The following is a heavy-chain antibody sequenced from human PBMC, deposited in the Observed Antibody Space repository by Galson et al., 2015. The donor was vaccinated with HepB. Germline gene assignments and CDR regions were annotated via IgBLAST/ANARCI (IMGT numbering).Heavy chain of an antibody. CDR1: GYTFTSYA. J-gene: IGHJ4*02. D-gene: IGHD2-21*01. V-gene: IGHV7-4-1*02. CDR3: AREVASGGDCYFDY. CDR2: INTNTGNP. Sequence: SVKVSCKASGYTFTSYAMNWVRQAPGQGLEWMGWINTNTGNPTYAQGFTGRFVFSLDTSVSTAYLQISSLKAEDTAVYYCAREVASGGDCYFDYWGQGTLVTVSS.